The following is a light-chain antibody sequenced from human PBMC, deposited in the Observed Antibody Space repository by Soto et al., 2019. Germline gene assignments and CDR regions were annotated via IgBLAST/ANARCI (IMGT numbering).Light chain of an antibody. CDR2: DVS. V-gene: IGLV2-14*01. CDR1: SSGVGGYNY. Sequence: QSALTQPASVSGSPGQSITISCTGTSSGVGGYNYVSWYQQHPGKAPKLMIYDVSNRPSGVSKRFSGSKSGNTASLTISGLQAEDEADYYCSSYTSSSTLVVFGGGTKVTVL. CDR3: SSYTSSSTLVV. J-gene: IGLJ2*01.